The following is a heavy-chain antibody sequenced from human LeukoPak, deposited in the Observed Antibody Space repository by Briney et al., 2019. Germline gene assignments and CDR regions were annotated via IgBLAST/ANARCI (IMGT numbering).Heavy chain of an antibody. CDR3: ARTTEDCNSASCYQYCFDP. D-gene: IGHD2-2*01. CDR2: IYYGENT. Sequence: SETLSLTCTVSGDSISSGPYYWGWIRQPPGKGLEWIGNIYYGENTYYNPSLKSRVTISVDTSKNQFSLKLSSVTAADTAVYYCARTTEDCNSASCYQYCFDPWGQGTLVTVSS. CDR1: GDSISSGPYY. J-gene: IGHJ5*02. V-gene: IGHV4-39*07.